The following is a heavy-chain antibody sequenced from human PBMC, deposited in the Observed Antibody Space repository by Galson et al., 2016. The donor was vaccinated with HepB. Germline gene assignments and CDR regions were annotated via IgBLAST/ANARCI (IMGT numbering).Heavy chain of an antibody. J-gene: IGHJ3*02. CDR3: EGYSDPFDI. Sequence: SLRLSCAASGFSVSGKYMSWARQAPGKGLEWVSAIFSGDATYYRDSVKGRFTISRDRSKNNLYLQMNNLRAEDTAIYYCEGYSDPFDIWGQGTMVTVSS. D-gene: IGHD3-22*01. CDR1: GFSVSGKY. CDR2: IFSGDAT. V-gene: IGHV3-53*01.